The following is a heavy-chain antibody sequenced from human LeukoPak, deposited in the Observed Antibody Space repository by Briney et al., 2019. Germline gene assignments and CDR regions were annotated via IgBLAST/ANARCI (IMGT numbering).Heavy chain of an antibody. Sequence: GGSLRLSCAASGFTFSSYGMHWVRQAPGKGLEWVAFIRYDGSNKYYADSAKGRFTISRDNSKNTLYLQMNSLRAEDTAVYYCARDLVWVAAAGTPFDYWGQGTLVTVSS. J-gene: IGHJ4*02. V-gene: IGHV3-30*02. CDR2: IRYDGSNK. CDR3: ARDLVWVAAAGTPFDY. D-gene: IGHD6-13*01. CDR1: GFTFSSYG.